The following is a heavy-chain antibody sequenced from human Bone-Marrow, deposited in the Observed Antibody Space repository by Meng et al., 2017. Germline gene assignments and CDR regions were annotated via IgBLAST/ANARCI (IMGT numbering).Heavy chain of an antibody. CDR2: ISSSGSTI. Sequence: GESLKISCAASGFTFSSYSMNWVRQAPGKGLEWVSSISSSGSTIYYADSVKGRFTISRDNAKNSLYLQMNSLRAEDTAVYYCASNTIFGVVIPYYYYGMDVWGQGTTVTVSS. D-gene: IGHD3-3*01. J-gene: IGHJ6*02. CDR3: ASNTIFGVVIPYYYYGMDV. V-gene: IGHV3-48*04. CDR1: GFTFSSYS.